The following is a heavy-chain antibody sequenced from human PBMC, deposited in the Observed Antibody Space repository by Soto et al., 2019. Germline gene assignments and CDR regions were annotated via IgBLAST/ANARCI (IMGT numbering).Heavy chain of an antibody. CDR2: IDPSDSYT. D-gene: IGHD6-6*01. V-gene: IGHV5-10-1*01. Sequence: GESLKISCQGSGYSFTSYWISRVRQMPGNGLERMGRIDPSDSYTNYSPSFPGHVTNSADKSISTAYLQWSSLKASDTAMYYCARQYSSSSAHYYGMDVWGQGTTVTVSS. CDR1: GYSFTSYW. J-gene: IGHJ6*02. CDR3: ARQYSSSSAHYYGMDV.